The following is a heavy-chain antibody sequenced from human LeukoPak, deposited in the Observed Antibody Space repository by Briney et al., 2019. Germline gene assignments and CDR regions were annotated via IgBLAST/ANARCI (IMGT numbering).Heavy chain of an antibody. CDR3: VRGPRYYDDSGFHYGVFNI. J-gene: IGHJ3*02. CDR1: GGTFSSYA. V-gene: IGHV1-69*06. CDR2: IIPIFGTA. Sequence: SVKVSRKASGGTFSSYAISWVRRAPGEGLEWMGGIIPIFGTANYAQKFQGRVTITADKSTSTAYMELSSLRSEDTAVYYCVRGPRYYDDSGFHYGVFNIWGQGTLVTVSS. D-gene: IGHD3-16*01.